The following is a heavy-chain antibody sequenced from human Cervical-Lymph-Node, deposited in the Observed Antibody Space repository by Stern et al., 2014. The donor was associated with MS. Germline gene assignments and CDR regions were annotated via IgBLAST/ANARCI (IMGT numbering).Heavy chain of an antibody. CDR1: GYTFSKYY. D-gene: IGHD7-27*01. J-gene: IGHJ4*02. CDR3: ANLGVVAGDLDY. Sequence: QVQLMQSGAEVRKPGASVQVSCKTSGYTFSKYYIHWVRQAPGQGLEWMGIISPGGRTTNYAQESQGIVTMTRDTSTSTDYMELSSLRSDDTAVYYCANLGVVAGDLDYWGQGTLVTVPS. CDR2: ISPGGRTT. V-gene: IGHV1-46*01.